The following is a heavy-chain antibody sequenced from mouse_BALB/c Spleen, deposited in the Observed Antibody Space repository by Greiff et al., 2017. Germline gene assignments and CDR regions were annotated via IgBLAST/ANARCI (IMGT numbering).Heavy chain of an antibody. CDR2: ISSGGGST. D-gene: IGHD2-12*01. J-gene: IGHJ4*01. CDR3: ARHAYSLYAMDY. CDR1: GFAFSSYD. Sequence: EVQLVESGGGLVKPGGSLKLSCAASGFAFSSYDMSWVRQTPEKRLEWVAYISSGGGSTYYPDTVKGRFTISRDNAKNTLYLQMSSLKSEDTAMYYCARHAYSLYAMDYWGQGTSVTVSS. V-gene: IGHV5-12-1*01.